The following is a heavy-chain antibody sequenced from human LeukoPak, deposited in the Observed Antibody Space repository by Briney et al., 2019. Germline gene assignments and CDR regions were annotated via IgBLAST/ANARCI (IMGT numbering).Heavy chain of an antibody. CDR1: GGSISSYY. V-gene: IGHV4-59*12. CDR3: ARDMSSLMGYFDY. D-gene: IGHD2-8*01. CDR2: IYYSGST. Sequence: SETLSLTCTVSGGSISSYYWSWIRQPPGKGLEWIGYIYYSGSTNYNPSLKSRVTISVDTSKNQFSLKLSSVTAADTAVYYCARDMSSLMGYFDYWGQGTLVTVSS. J-gene: IGHJ4*02.